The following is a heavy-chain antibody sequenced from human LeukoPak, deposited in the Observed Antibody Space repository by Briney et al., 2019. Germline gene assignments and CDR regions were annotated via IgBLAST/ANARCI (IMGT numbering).Heavy chain of an antibody. J-gene: IGHJ4*02. D-gene: IGHD5-24*01. Sequence: GGSLRLSCAASAFTFSNYWMSWVRQAPGKGLEWVANIKEDGSEKDYVDSVEGRFTISRDNAKKLLYLQMDSLRVEDTAVYYCARGNGYNNNYFDYWGQGTLVTVSS. V-gene: IGHV3-7*01. CDR2: IKEDGSEK. CDR3: ARGNGYNNNYFDY. CDR1: AFTFSNYW.